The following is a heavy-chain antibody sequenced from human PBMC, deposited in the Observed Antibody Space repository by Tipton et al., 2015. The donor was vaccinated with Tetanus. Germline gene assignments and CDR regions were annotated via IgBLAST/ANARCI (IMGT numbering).Heavy chain of an antibody. CDR3: ARGWGSSWYYFGY. Sequence: LRLSCSVSGDSISSFYWSWIRQPAGKGLEWIGRIYTSGSTNYNPSLKSRVTMSVDTSKRQFSLKLNSVTAADTAVYYCARGWGSSWYYFGYWGQGILVTVSS. CDR2: IYTSGST. V-gene: IGHV4-4*07. D-gene: IGHD6-13*01. J-gene: IGHJ4*02. CDR1: GDSISSFY.